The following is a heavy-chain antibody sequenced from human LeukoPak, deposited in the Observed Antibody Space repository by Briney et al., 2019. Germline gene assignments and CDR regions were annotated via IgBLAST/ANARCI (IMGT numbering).Heavy chain of an antibody. CDR1: GGSISSYY. D-gene: IGHD3-10*01. CDR2: IYTSGST. Sequence: PSETLSLTCTVSGGSISSYYWSWIRQPAGKGLEWIGRIYTSGSTNYNPSLKSRVTMSVDTSKNQFSLKLSSVTAADTAVYYCARDYGSGSYNSPFDFWGQGTLVTVSS. CDR3: ARDYGSGSYNSPFDF. V-gene: IGHV4-4*07. J-gene: IGHJ4*02.